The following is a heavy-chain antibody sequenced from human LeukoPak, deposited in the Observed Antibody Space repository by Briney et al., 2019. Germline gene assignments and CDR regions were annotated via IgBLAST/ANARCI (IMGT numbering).Heavy chain of an antibody. CDR2: ISGSGGST. J-gene: IGHJ4*02. V-gene: IGHV3-23*01. CDR1: GFTFSSYA. CDR3: AKGVEMATVPLFFDY. Sequence: PGGSLRLSCAASGFTFSSYAMSWVRPAPGKGLEWVSAISGSGGSTYYADSVKGRFTISRDNPKNTLYLQMNSLRAEDTAVYYCAKGVEMATVPLFFDYWGQGTLVTVSS. D-gene: IGHD5-24*01.